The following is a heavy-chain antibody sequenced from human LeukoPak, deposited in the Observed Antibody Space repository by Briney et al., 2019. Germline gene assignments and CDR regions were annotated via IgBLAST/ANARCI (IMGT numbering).Heavy chain of an antibody. J-gene: IGHJ4*02. CDR3: ARGTAETAGIDY. CDR2: INTDGTGA. CDR1: AFTFSNFW. V-gene: IGHV3-74*01. D-gene: IGHD6-13*01. Sequence: GRSLRLSCAASAFTFSNFWMHWVSQAPGQGLVWVSHINTDGTGATYGDSAKGRFSVSRDNAKNTLFLQMNSLRVEDTAVYYCARGTAETAGIDYWGQGTPVTVSA.